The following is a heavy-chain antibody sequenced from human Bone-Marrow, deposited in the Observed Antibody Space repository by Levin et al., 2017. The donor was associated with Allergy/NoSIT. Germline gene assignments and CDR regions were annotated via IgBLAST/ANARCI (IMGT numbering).Heavy chain of an antibody. CDR1: GYTFTSYD. J-gene: IGHJ4*02. V-gene: IGHV1-8*01. D-gene: IGHD6-19*01. CDR2: MNPNSGNT. CDR3: ARGKGSGRAGGRYYFDY. Sequence: ASVKVSCKASGYTFTSYDINWVRQATGQGLEWMGWMNPNSGNTGYAQKFQGRVTMTRNTSISTAYMELSSLRSEDTAVYYCARGKGSGRAGGRYYFDYWGQGTLVTVSS.